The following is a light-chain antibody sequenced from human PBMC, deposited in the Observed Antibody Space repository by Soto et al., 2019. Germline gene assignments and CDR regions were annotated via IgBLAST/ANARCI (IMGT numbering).Light chain of an antibody. CDR2: DVS. CDR3: TSYTSSSTVL. Sequence: QSALTQPASVSGSPGQSITISGTGTSSDVGGYNYVSWYQQHPGKAPKLMIYDVSNRPSGISNRFSGSKSGNTASLTIFGLQAEDEADYYCTSYTSSSTVLFGGGTKLTVL. CDR1: SSDVGGYNY. V-gene: IGLV2-14*01. J-gene: IGLJ3*02.